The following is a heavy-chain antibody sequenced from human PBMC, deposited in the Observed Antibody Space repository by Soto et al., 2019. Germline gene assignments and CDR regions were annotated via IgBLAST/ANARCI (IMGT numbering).Heavy chain of an antibody. J-gene: IGHJ4*02. Sequence: PGGSLRLSCAASGFTFSGYWMTWVRQAPGKGLEWVADIKKDGTEKYYVDSPKGRFTISRDNAKKSVYLQMNGLTVEDTAVYRCARGPSYSDYSNDWFFDSWGQGALVTVSS. CDR1: GFTFSGYW. CDR3: ARGPSYSDYSNDWFFDS. D-gene: IGHD3-9*01. V-gene: IGHV3-7*03. CDR2: IKKDGTEK.